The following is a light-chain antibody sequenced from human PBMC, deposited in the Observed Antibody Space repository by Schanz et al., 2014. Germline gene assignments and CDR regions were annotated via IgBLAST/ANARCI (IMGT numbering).Light chain of an antibody. CDR2: DAS. V-gene: IGKV1-5*01. CDR3: QQYNSPLT. J-gene: IGKJ4*01. CDR1: QSISSW. Sequence: DIQMTQSPSTLSASVGDRVTISCRASQSISSWLAWYQQKPGKAPKLLIYDASILESGVPSRFSGTGSGTEFTLTISSLQPDDFATYYCQQYNSPLTFGGGTKVEIK.